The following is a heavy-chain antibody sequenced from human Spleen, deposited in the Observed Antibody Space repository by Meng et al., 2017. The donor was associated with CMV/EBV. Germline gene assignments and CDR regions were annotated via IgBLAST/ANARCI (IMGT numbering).Heavy chain of an antibody. J-gene: IGHJ3*02. CDR1: GGSFTNYY. CDR2: VNPAGTP. V-gene: IGHV4-34*01. CDR3: VARAFDI. Sequence: TLSLRCGVYGGSFTNYYWNWIRLPPGRGLEWIGEVNPAGTPNYNPSLKSRVTISADSSKNQFSLKLSSVTAADTAVYYCVARAFDIWGQGTMVTVSS.